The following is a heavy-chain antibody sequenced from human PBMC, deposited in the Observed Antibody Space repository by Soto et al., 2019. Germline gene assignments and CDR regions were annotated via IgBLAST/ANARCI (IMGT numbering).Heavy chain of an antibody. CDR2: ISPISTSI. CDR1: GFSFGAYT. V-gene: IGHV3-21*01. J-gene: IGHJ5*02. CDR3: TRVQIEGRDQ. Sequence: GGSLRLSCAASGFSFGAYTMSWVRQAPGRGLEWVATISPISTSIRYSDSVRGRFTISRDNAGSSLYLQMDTLRVDDAAVYYCTRVQIEGRDQWGQGTLVTVSS.